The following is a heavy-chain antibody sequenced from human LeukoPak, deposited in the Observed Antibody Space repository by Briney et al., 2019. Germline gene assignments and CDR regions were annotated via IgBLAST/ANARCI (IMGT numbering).Heavy chain of an antibody. Sequence: SETLSLTCAVYGGSFSGYYWSWIRQPPGKGLEWIGSIYYSGSTSYNPSLKSRVTMTVDTSKSQFSLKLSSVTAADTAVYFCARSPHIWFAERGWFDPWGQGTLVTVSS. CDR2: IYYSGST. J-gene: IGHJ5*02. CDR3: ARSPHIWFAERGWFDP. D-gene: IGHD3-10*01. V-gene: IGHV4-34*01. CDR1: GGSFSGYY.